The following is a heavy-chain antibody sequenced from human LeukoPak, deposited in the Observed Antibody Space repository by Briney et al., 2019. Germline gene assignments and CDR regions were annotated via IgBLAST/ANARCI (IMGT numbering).Heavy chain of an antibody. CDR3: ATVVNRYFDWLFQSGQAFDI. V-gene: IGHV1-24*01. J-gene: IGHJ3*02. CDR2: LVPEVGET. CDR1: GYTLTELS. D-gene: IGHD3-9*01. Sequence: GASVKVSCKVSGYTLTELSMRWVRQAPGKGLEWMGGLVPEVGETIYAQKFQGRVTMTEDTSTDTAYMELSSLRSEDTAVYYCATVVNRYFDWLFQSGQAFDIWGQGTMVTVSS.